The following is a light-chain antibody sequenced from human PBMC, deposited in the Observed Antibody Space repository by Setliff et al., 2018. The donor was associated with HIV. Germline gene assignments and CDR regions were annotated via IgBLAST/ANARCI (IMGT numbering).Light chain of an antibody. CDR3: SSYTSSSTRV. CDR2: DVS. CDR1: SSDVGDYNS. V-gene: IGLV2-14*03. Sequence: QSVLAQPASVSGSPRQSITISCTGTSSDVGDYNSVSWYQQHPGKAPKLMIYDVSNRPSGVSNRFSGSKSGNTASLTISGLQAEDEADYYCSSYTSSSTRVFGGGTKGTVL. J-gene: IGLJ2*01.